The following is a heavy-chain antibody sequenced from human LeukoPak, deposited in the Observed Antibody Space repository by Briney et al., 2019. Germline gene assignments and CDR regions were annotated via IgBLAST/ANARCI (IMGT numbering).Heavy chain of an antibody. CDR1: GYTFTGYY. D-gene: IGHD3-10*01. V-gene: IGHV1-2*02. J-gene: IGHJ6*03. CDR3: ARDTMVRGHYYMDV. CDR2: INPNSGDT. Sequence: ASVKVSCKASGYTFTGYYMHWVRQAPGQGLEWMGWINPNSGDTNYAQKLQGRVTMTTDTSTSTAYMELRSLRSDDTAVYYCARDTMVRGHYYMDVWGKGTTVTVSS.